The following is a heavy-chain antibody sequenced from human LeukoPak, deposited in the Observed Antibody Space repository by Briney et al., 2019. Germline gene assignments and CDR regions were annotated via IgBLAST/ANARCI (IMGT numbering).Heavy chain of an antibody. V-gene: IGHV4-61*01. CDR2: IYCSGST. CDR1: GGSVSSGSYY. D-gene: IGHD2-21*02. Sequence: WGTLSLTCAVSGGSVSSGSYYWSWIRQPPGQGLEWIGNIYCSGSTNYNPSMKSRVTISENTTNNLYSLKQSSVTAADTAVYYCARDYAYCGCDCYFYFDYWGQGTLVTVSS. CDR3: ARDYAYCGCDCYFYFDY. J-gene: IGHJ4*02.